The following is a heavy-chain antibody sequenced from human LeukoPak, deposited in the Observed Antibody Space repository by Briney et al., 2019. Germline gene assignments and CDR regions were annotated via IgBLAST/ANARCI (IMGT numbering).Heavy chain of an antibody. CDR2: FYKGGSI. V-gene: IGHV3-53*01. D-gene: IGHD3/OR15-3a*01. J-gene: IGHJ4*02. Sequence: GGSLRLSCAASGLIVSGSYMSWVRQAPGKGLEWVSVFYKGGSIHYADSVRGRFTISRDDSRNTIYLQMNSLRAEDTAIYYCARGNGYNFWDYWGQGTLVTVSS. CDR3: ARGNGYNFWDY. CDR1: GLIVSGSY.